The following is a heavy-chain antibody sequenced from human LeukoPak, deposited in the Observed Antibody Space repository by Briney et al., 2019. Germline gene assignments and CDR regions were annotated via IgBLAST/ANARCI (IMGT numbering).Heavy chain of an antibody. J-gene: IGHJ4*02. CDR1: GGSISSTSYY. CDR3: ARVGTIVRGGSLGY. CDR2: IYYSGNT. Sequence: SETLSLTCTVSGGSISSTSYYWAWVRQPPGKGLEWIGSIYYSGNTYYNPSLKSRVTLSVDTSKNQFSLNLRSVTAADTAVYYCARVGTIVRGGSLGYWGQGTLVTVSS. D-gene: IGHD3-10*01. V-gene: IGHV4-39*07.